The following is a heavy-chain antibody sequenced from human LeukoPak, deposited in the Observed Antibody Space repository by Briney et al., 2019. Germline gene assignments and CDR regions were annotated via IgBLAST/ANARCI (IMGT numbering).Heavy chain of an antibody. CDR2: INHSGST. D-gene: IGHD2-21*02. Sequence: SETLSLTCAVYGGSFSGYYWSWIRQPPGKGLEWIGEINHSGSTNYNPSLKSRVTISVGTSKNQFSLKLSSVTAADTAVYYCASTCGGDCSPYYYYYGMDVWGQGTTVTVSS. CDR3: ASTCGGDCSPYYYYYGMDV. CDR1: GGSFSGYY. V-gene: IGHV4-34*01. J-gene: IGHJ6*02.